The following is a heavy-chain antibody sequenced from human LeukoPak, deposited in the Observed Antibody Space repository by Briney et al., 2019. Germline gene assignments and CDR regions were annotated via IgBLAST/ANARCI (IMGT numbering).Heavy chain of an antibody. D-gene: IGHD6-13*01. Sequence: GASVKVSCKASGYTFTSYYMHWVRQAPGQGLEWMGIINPSGGSTSYAQKFQGRVTITRDTSTSTVYMELSSLRSEDTAVYYCATPSIAAAGYYYYGMDVWGQGTTVTVSS. CDR2: INPSGGST. CDR1: GYTFTSYY. V-gene: IGHV1-46*01. J-gene: IGHJ6*02. CDR3: ATPSIAAAGYYYYGMDV.